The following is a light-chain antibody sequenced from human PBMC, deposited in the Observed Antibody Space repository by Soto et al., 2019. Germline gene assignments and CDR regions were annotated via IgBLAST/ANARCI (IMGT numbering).Light chain of an antibody. CDR1: QSVSSNY. CDR3: QQYGSSPRT. Sequence: EIVLTQSPGTLSLSPGERATLSCRASQSVSSNYLAWYQLKPGQDTKLLIYDESSGATGIPDRFSGSGSGTDFTLTISRLEPEDFAVYYCQQYGSSPRTFGQGTKVEIK. CDR2: DES. J-gene: IGKJ1*01. V-gene: IGKV3-20*01.